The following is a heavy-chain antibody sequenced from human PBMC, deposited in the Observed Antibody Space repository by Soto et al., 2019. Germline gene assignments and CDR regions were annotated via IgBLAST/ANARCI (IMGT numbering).Heavy chain of an antibody. CDR2: IYYSGST. J-gene: IGHJ6*02. CDR3: ARAAWYRGSGSFRVGMDV. D-gene: IGHD3-10*01. CDR1: GGSISSGGYY. Sequence: NPSETLSLTCTVSGGSISSGGYYWSWIRQHPGKGLEWIGYIYYSGSTYYNPSLKSRVTISVDTSKNQFSLKLSSVTAADTAVYYCARAAWYRGSGSFRVGMDVWGQGTTVTVSS. V-gene: IGHV4-31*03.